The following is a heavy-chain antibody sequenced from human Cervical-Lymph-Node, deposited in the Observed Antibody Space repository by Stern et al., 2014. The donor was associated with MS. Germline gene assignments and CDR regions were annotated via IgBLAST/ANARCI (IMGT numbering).Heavy chain of an antibody. CDR1: GDTFSSYD. CDR2: ITPVFGTT. D-gene: IGHD2-15*01. V-gene: IGHV1-69*06. Sequence: VQLVESGAEVKTPGSSVKVSCTASGDTFSSYDINWVRQVPGQGLEWMGGITPVFGTTNYAQKFQGRVTITADKSTNTAYMELMTLRSEDTAVYYCARVGGLVVYFDYWGQGTLVSVSS. J-gene: IGHJ4*02. CDR3: ARVGGLVVYFDY.